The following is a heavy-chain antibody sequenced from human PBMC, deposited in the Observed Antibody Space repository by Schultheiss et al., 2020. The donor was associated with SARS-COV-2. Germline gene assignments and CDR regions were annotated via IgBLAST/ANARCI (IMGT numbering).Heavy chain of an antibody. CDR1: GFTFSSYA. J-gene: IGHJ4*02. D-gene: IGHD6-13*01. Sequence: GGSLRLSCAASGFTFSSYAMSWVRQAPGKGLEWVSAISGSGGSTYYADSVKGRFTISRDNAKNSLYLQMNSLRAEDTALYYCAKDQGYSSSGVLDYWGQGTLVTVSS. V-gene: IGHV3-23*01. CDR3: AKDQGYSSSGVLDY. CDR2: ISGSGGST.